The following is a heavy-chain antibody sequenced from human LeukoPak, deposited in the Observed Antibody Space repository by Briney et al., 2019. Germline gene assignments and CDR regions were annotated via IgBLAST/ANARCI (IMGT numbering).Heavy chain of an antibody. CDR1: GGSFSGYY. CDR2: INHSGST. CDR3: ASPSKGY. Sequence: SETLSLTCAVYGGSFSGYYRSWIRQPPGKGLEWIGEINHSGSTNYNPSLKSRVTISVDTSKNQFSLKLSSVTAADTAVYYCASPSKGYWGQGTLVTVSS. V-gene: IGHV4-34*01. J-gene: IGHJ4*02.